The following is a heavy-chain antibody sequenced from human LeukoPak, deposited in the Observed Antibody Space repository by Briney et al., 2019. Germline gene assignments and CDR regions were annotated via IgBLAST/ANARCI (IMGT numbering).Heavy chain of an antibody. CDR1: GGTFSSYA. CDR3: ARGREAIPYDILTDYSGIGGPRATGPPLYYYYGMDV. CDR2: IIPIFGTA. D-gene: IGHD3-9*01. V-gene: IGHV1-69*13. J-gene: IGHJ6*02. Sequence: SVKVSYKASGGTFSSYAISWVRQAPGQGLEWMGGIIPIFGTANYAQKFQGRVTITADESTSTAYMELSSLRSEDTAVYYCARGREAIPYDILTDYSGIGGPRATGPPLYYYYGMDVWGQGTTVTVSS.